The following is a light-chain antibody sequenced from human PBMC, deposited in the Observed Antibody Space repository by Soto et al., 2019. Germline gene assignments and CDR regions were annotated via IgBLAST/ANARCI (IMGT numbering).Light chain of an antibody. CDR2: DAS. CDR3: QQRGNWPLT. Sequence: IVLTQSPATLSLSPGERATLSCRASQSVSSYLAWYQQKPGQAPRLLIYDASNRATGIPARFSGSGSGTDFNLTISSLEPEAFAVYYCQQRGNWPLTFGQGTKVEIK. CDR1: QSVSSY. J-gene: IGKJ1*01. V-gene: IGKV3-11*01.